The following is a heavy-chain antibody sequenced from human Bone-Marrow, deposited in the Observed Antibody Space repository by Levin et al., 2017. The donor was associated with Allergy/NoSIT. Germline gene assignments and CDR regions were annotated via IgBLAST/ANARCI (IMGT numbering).Heavy chain of an antibody. D-gene: IGHD4-23*01. CDR2: IYHSGST. Sequence: SETLSLTCTVSGGSVSSGSYYWSWIRQPPGKGLEWIAYIYHSGSTKYNPSLKSRVTISLDTSRNQFSLRLTSLTAADTGVYYCERGSYFGGLRGDGWGKGALVTVS. V-gene: IGHV4-61*01. J-gene: IGHJ4*02. CDR1: GGSVSSGSYY. CDR3: ERGSYFGGLRGDG.